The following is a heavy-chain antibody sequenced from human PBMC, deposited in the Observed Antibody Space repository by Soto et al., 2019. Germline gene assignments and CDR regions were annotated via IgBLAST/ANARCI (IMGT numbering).Heavy chain of an antibody. CDR2: ISSTSSPI. V-gene: IGHV3-21*06. J-gene: IGHJ3*02. CDR3: VRGGRGYTRDDVFDI. Sequence: EVQLVESGGGLVKPGGSLRLSCVDSGFTFSSYSMNWVRQAPGKGLEWVSSISSTSSPIFYADSLKGRFTIFSDNAQSSLYLQMNSLRAEDTAVYYCVRGGRGYTRDDVFDIWGQGTMVTVSS. CDR1: GFTFSSYS. D-gene: IGHD2-2*02.